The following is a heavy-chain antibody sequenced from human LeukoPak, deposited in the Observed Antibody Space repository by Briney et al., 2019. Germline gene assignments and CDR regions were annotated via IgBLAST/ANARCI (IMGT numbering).Heavy chain of an antibody. Sequence: GGSLRLSCAASGLTFSSYAMSWVRQAPGKGLEWVSAISGSGGSTYYADSVKGRFTISRDNSKNTLYLQMNSLRAEDTAVYYCAKSIVVVPAGSSDYWGQGTLVTVSS. D-gene: IGHD2-2*01. CDR3: AKSIVVVPAGSSDY. CDR1: GLTFSSYA. CDR2: ISGSGGST. V-gene: IGHV3-23*01. J-gene: IGHJ4*02.